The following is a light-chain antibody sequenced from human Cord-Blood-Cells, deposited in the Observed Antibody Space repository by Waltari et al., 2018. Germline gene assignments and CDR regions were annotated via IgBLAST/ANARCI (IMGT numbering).Light chain of an antibody. J-gene: IGLJ1*01. CDR2: DVS. CDR1: SREVCGYNF. CDR3: SSYTSSSTLV. Sequence: QSAPAPPSSVAWSPGQAVNLPCTGTSREVCGYNFGSWYQQHPGKAPKLMIYDVSNRPSGVSNRFSGSKSGNTASLTISGLQAEDEADYYCSSYTSSSTLVFGTGTKVTVL. V-gene: IGLV2-14*01.